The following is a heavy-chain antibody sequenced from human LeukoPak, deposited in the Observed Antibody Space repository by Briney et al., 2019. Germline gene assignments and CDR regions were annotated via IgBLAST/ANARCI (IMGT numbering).Heavy chain of an antibody. V-gene: IGHV3-64D*06. CDR1: GFTFSSYA. CDR3: VKDPGRDYYYYGMDV. D-gene: IGHD2-15*01. Sequence: GRSLRLSCSASGFTFSSYAMHWVRQAPGKGLEYVSAISSNGGSTYYADSVKGRFTISRDNSKNTLYLQMSSLRAEDTAVYYCVKDPGRDYYYYGMDVWGKGTTVTVSS. J-gene: IGHJ6*04. CDR2: ISSNGGST.